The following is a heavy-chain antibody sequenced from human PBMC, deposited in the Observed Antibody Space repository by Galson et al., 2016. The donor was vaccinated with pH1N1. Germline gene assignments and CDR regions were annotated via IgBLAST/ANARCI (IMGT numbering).Heavy chain of an antibody. V-gene: IGHV3-7*01. J-gene: IGHJ4*02. D-gene: IGHD2-21*01. CDR3: ARALRPVLGVVIGLDY. CDR1: GFSFSSFS. CDR2: IKEDGREA. Sequence: SLRLSCAASGFSFSSFSMTWVRQAPGKGLEWVANIKEDGREAYYVDSVKGRFTISRDNAKNSLHLQMNSLRGDDTALYYCARALRPVLGVVIGLDYWGQGDLVTVSS.